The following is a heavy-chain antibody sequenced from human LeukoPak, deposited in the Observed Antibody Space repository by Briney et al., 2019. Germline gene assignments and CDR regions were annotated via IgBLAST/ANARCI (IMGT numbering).Heavy chain of an antibody. D-gene: IGHD3-10*01. CDR1: GFTFSDYY. J-gene: IGHJ4*02. Sequence: GGSLRLSSAASGFTFSDYYMSWIRQAPGKGLEWVSYISSSGSTIYYADSVKGRFTISRDNAKNSLYLQMNSLRAEDTAVYYCARARPDGSGTDYFDYWGQGTLVTVSS. CDR2: ISSSGSTI. V-gene: IGHV3-11*01. CDR3: ARARPDGSGTDYFDY.